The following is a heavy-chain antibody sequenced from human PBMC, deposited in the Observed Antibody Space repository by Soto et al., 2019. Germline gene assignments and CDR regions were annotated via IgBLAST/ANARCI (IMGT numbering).Heavy chain of an antibody. CDR3: ARGVRWDGTVRGDIMANWFDP. CDR2: IYTSGST. Sequence: PSETLSLTCTVSGGSISSYYWSWIRQPAGKGLEWIGRIYTSGSTNYNPSLKSRVTMSVDTSKNQFSLKLSSVTAADTAVYYCARGVRWDGTVRGDIMANWFDPWGQGTLVTVSS. D-gene: IGHD3-10*01. CDR1: GGSISSYY. V-gene: IGHV4-4*07. J-gene: IGHJ5*02.